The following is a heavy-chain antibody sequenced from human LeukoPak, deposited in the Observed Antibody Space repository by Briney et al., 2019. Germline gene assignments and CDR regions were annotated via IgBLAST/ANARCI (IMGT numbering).Heavy chain of an antibody. V-gene: IGHV7-4-1*02. CDR2: INTNTGNP. CDR1: GYTFTSYY. CDR3: ARVGHPYYYYYMDV. Sequence: ASVKVSCKASGYTFTSYYMHWVRQAPGQGLEWMGWINTNTGNPTYAQGFTGRFVFSLDTSVSTAYLQISSLKAEDTAVYYCARVGHPYYYYYMDVWGKGTTVTVSS. J-gene: IGHJ6*03.